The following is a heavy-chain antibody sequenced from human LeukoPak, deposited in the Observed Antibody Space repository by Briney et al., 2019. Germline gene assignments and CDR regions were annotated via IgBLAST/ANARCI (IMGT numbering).Heavy chain of an antibody. J-gene: IGHJ4*02. CDR3: ARGLSAVVH. V-gene: IGHV4-34*01. CDR2: IKHSGST. Sequence: SETLSLTCAVYGGSFSGYYWSWIRQPPGKGLEWSGEIKHSGSTNYNPSLKSRVTISVDTSKNQFSLKLSSVTAADTAVYYGARGLSAVVHWGQGTWSPSPQ. CDR1: GGSFSGYY. D-gene: IGHD3-16*02.